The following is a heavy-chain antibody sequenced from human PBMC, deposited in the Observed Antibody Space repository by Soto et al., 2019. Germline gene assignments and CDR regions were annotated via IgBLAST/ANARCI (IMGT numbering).Heavy chain of an antibody. CDR1: GYTFTSYG. J-gene: IGHJ6*02. CDR2: ISAYNGNT. CDR3: ARPFPGKKYCSSTSCYSHYYYGMDV. V-gene: IGHV1-18*01. D-gene: IGHD2-2*02. Sequence: QVQLVQSGAEVKKPGASVKVSCKASGYTFTSYGISWVRQAPGQGLEWMGWISAYNGNTNYAQKLQGRVTMTTDTSSNRAYMELRSLRSDDTAVYYCARPFPGKKYCSSTSCYSHYYYGMDVWGQGTTVTVSS.